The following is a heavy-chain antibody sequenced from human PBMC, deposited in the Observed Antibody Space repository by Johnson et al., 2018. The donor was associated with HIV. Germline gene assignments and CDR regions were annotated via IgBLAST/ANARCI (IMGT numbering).Heavy chain of an antibody. D-gene: IGHD2-15*01. CDR2: INWNGGST. J-gene: IGHJ3*02. V-gene: IGHV3-20*04. Sequence: EVQVVESGGGVVRPEGSLRLSCAASGLNFDDYGMSWVRQAPGKGLEWVSGINWNGGSTGYADSVKGRFTISRDNAKNSLYLQMNSLRAEDTALYYCARDTAHCSGGRCYSGTFDIWGQGTMVTVSS. CDR1: GLNFDDYG. CDR3: ARDTAHCSGGRCYSGTFDI.